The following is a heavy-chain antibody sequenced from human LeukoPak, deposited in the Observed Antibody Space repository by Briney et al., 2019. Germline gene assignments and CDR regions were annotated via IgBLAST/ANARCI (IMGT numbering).Heavy chain of an antibody. CDR3: ARDSGYCSSTSCSDIFDY. Sequence: GASVKVSCKASGYTFTGYYMHWVRQAPGQGLEWMGWINPNSGGTNYAQKFQGRVTMTRDTSISTAYMELSRLRSDDTAVYYCARDSGYCSSTSCSDIFDYWGQGTLVTVSS. CDR2: INPNSGGT. V-gene: IGHV1-2*02. CDR1: GYTFTGYY. D-gene: IGHD2-2*01. J-gene: IGHJ4*02.